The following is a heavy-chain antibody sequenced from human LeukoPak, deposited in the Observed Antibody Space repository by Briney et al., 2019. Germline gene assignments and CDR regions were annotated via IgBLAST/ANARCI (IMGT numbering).Heavy chain of an antibody. CDR2: ISSLSGTI. J-gene: IGHJ4*02. CDR1: GFTFSSYS. Sequence: GGSLRLSCAASGFTFSSYSMNWVRQAPGEGLEWVSYISSLSGTIHYADSVTGRFIISRDNAKNSLFLQMNSLRAEDTAVYYCVRDQGGAVSYWGQGTLVTVSS. CDR3: VRDQGGAVSY. V-gene: IGHV3-48*01. D-gene: IGHD3-16*01.